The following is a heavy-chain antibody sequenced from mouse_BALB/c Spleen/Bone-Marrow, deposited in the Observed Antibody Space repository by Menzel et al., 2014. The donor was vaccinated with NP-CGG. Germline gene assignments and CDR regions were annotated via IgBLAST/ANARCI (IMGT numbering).Heavy chain of an antibody. J-gene: IGHJ3*01. Sequence: VQLQQSGAELVKPGASVKLSCTASGFNIKDTYMHWVKQRPEQGLEWIGRIDPANGNTKYDPKFQGEATITADTSSNTAYLQLSSLTSEDTAVYYRARLDLFAYWGQGTLVTVSA. CDR3: ARLDLFAY. CDR2: IDPANGNT. V-gene: IGHV14-3*02. CDR1: GFNIKDTY.